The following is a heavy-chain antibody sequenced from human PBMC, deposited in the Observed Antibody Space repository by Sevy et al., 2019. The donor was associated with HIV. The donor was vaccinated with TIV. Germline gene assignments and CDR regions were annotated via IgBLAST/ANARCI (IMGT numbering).Heavy chain of an antibody. Sequence: GGSLILSCVASGFTFPIYSVVWVRRAPGKGLEWLTLISYDGNNRYYADSVKGRFTISRDNSNNILYLQMTSLRVEDTALYFCARVAVEYCTNDCYHRFDHWGLGTLVTVSS. CDR3: ARVAVEYCTNDCYHRFDH. CDR1: GFTFPIYS. CDR2: ISYDGNNR. D-gene: IGHD2-8*01. J-gene: IGHJ4*02. V-gene: IGHV3-30*04.